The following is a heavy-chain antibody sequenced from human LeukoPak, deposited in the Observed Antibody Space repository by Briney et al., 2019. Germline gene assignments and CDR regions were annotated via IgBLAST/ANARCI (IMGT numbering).Heavy chain of an antibody. CDR2: IYSSGST. CDR3: ASDLRAATDTRNYFYMDV. J-gene: IGHJ6*03. CDR1: GFTVSSNY. D-gene: IGHD2-15*01. Sequence: GGSLRLSCAASGFTVSSNYMSWVRQAPGKGLEWVSVIYSSGSTYYADSVKGRFTISRDNSKNTLYLQMNSLRVEDTAMYYCASDLRAATDTRNYFYMDVWGKGTTVTISS. V-gene: IGHV3-66*01.